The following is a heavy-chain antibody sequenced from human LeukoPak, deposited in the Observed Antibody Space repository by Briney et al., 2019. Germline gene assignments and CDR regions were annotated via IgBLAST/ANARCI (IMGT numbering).Heavy chain of an antibody. CDR1: GYTFTSYD. J-gene: IGHJ6*03. CDR3: ARDLGADYYYYYMDV. CDR2: IIPIFGTA. Sequence: SVKVSCKASGYTFTSYDINWVRQATGQGLEWMGGIIPIFGTANYAQKFQGRVTITADKSTSTAYMELSSLRSEDTAVYYCARDLGADYYYYYMDVWGKGTTVTVSS. V-gene: IGHV1-69*06.